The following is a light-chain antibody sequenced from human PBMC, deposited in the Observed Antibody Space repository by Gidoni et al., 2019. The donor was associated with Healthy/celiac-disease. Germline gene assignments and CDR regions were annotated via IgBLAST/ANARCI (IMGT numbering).Light chain of an antibody. CDR3: KQYDKLLCG. J-gene: IGKJ2*04. Sequence: DIQMTQSPSSLSASVGDSVTITCQASQDISNYLNWYQQKPGKAPKLLIYDASNLETGVPSRFSGSGSGTDFTFTISSLQPEDIATYYCKQYDKLLCGFGQGTKLEIK. CDR1: QDISNY. V-gene: IGKV1-33*01. CDR2: DAS.